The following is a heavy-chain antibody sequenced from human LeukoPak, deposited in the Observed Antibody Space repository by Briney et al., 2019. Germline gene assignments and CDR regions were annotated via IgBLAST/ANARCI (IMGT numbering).Heavy chain of an antibody. CDR2: ISAYNGNT. CDR3: ARDGGDGYNFRLGFVNYFDY. V-gene: IGHV1-18*01. D-gene: IGHD5-24*01. Sequence: ASVKVSCKASGYTFTSYGISWVRQAPGQGLEWMGWISAYNGNTNYAQKLQGRVTMTTDTSTSTAYMELRSLRSDDTAVYYCARDGGDGYNFRLGFVNYFDYWGQGTLVTVSS. CDR1: GYTFTSYG. J-gene: IGHJ4*02.